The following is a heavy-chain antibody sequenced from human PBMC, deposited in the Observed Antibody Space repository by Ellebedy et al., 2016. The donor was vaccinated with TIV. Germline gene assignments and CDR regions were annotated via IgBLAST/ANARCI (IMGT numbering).Heavy chain of an antibody. J-gene: IGHJ4*02. CDR2: INQDGSDE. V-gene: IGHV3-7*03. Sequence: GESLKISCAASGFIFSGSWMTWVRQAPGEGLEWVANINQDGSDEYYVDSVKGRFTISRDNAKNSLYLQMNSLRAEDTAMYYCARDVAPVGQVTFDCWGQGTLVTVSS. CDR3: ARDVAPVGQVTFDC. D-gene: IGHD2-21*02. CDR1: GFIFSGSW.